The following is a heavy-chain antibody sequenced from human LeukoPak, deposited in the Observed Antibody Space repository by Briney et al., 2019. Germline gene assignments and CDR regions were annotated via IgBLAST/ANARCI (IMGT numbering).Heavy chain of an antibody. CDR2: IYYSGST. J-gene: IGHJ4*02. D-gene: IGHD6-13*01. CDR3: ARVGSSSSWAIDYYFDY. CDR1: GGSISSYY. Sequence: PSETLSLTCTVSGGSISSYYWSWIRQPPGKGLEWIGDIYYSGSTNYNPSLKSRVTISVDTSKNQFSLKLSSVTAADTAVYYCARVGSSSSWAIDYYFDYWGQGTLVTVSS. V-gene: IGHV4-59*01.